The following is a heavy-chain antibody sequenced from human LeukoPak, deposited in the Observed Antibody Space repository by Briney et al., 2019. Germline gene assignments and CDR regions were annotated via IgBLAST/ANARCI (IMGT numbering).Heavy chain of an antibody. Sequence: GGSLRLSCAASGFTFDDYAMHWVRQAPGKGLEWVSGISWNSGSIGYADSVKGRFTISRDNAKNSPYLQMNSLRAEDTALYYCAKDDAFDIWGQGTMVTVSS. V-gene: IGHV3-9*01. CDR2: ISWNSGSI. CDR1: GFTFDDYA. CDR3: AKDDAFDI. J-gene: IGHJ3*02.